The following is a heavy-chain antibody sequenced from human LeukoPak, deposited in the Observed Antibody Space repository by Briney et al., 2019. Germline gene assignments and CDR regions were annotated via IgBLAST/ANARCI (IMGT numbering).Heavy chain of an antibody. Sequence: ASVKVSCKVSGYTLTELSMHWVRQAPGKGLEWMGGFGPEDGETIYAQKFQGRVTMTESTSTDTAYMELSSLRSEDTALYYCATSIRYFNSDAFDIWGQGTMVTVSS. V-gene: IGHV1-24*01. CDR1: GYTLTELS. J-gene: IGHJ3*02. CDR3: ATSIRYFNSDAFDI. CDR2: FGPEDGET. D-gene: IGHD3-9*01.